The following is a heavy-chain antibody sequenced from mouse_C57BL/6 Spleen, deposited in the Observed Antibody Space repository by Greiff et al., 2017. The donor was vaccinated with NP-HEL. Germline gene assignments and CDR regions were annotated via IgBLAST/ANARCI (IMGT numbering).Heavy chain of an antibody. CDR3: AKSPISITTVVATDY. CDR2: ILPGGGST. Sequence: VQLQQSGAELMKPGASVKLSCKATGYTFTGYWIEWVKQRPGHGLEWIGEILPGGGSTNYNEKFKGKATFTADTSSNTAYMQLSSLTTEDSAIYYGAKSPISITTVVATDYWGQGTTLTVSS. J-gene: IGHJ2*01. CDR1: GYTFTGYW. V-gene: IGHV1-9*01. D-gene: IGHD1-1*01.